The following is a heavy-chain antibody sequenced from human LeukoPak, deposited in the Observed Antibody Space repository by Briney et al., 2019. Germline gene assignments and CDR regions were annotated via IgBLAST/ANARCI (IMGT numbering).Heavy chain of an antibody. V-gene: IGHV3-30*18. CDR3: AKDLVRRGGWSLDAFDI. CDR1: GFTFSSYS. J-gene: IGHJ3*02. Sequence: GGSLRLSCAASGFTFSSYSMNWVRQAPGKGLEWVAVISYDGSNKYYADSVKGRFTISRDNSKNTLYLQMNSLRAEDTAVYYCAKDLVRRGGWSLDAFDIWGQGTMVTVSS. D-gene: IGHD6-19*01. CDR2: ISYDGSNK.